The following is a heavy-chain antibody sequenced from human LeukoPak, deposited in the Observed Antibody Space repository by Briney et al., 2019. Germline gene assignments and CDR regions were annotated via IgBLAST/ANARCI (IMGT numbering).Heavy chain of an antibody. CDR1: GYTFPSYD. D-gene: IGHD1-26*01. CDR3: ARGPKWSGSYYYFDF. CDR2: MNPNSGNT. V-gene: IGHV1-8*01. J-gene: IGHJ4*02. Sequence: ASVKVSCKTSGYTFPSYDINWVRQATGQGLEWTGWMNPNSGNTGYAQKFQGRVTITRNTSITTAYMELSSLRSEDTAVYFCARGPKWSGSYYYFDFWGQGTLVTVSS.